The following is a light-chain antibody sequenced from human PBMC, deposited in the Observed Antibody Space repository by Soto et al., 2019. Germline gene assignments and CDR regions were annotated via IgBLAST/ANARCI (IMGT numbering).Light chain of an antibody. Sequence: QLTHSPSSLSASVGDRVTITCRASQGISSYLAWYQQKPGKVPKLLISAASTLESGVPLRFSGGGFGTDFTLTISSLQPEDFATYYCQQLYRYPLSFGGGTRWIS. CDR3: QQLYRYPLS. CDR1: QGISSY. J-gene: IGKJ4*01. V-gene: IGKV1-9*01. CDR2: AAS.